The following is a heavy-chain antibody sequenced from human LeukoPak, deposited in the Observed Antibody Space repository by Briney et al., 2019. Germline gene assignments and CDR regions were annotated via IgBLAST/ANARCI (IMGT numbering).Heavy chain of an antibody. J-gene: IGHJ3*02. V-gene: IGHV1-18*01. D-gene: IGHD3-10*01. Sequence: DSVTVSCKASGYTFTTYGINWMRQAPGQGLEWMGWISAYNGNTNYAQKLQGRVTMTADTSTSTAYVELRSLRSDDTAVYYCAREREYYYGSGSYYNIDAFDIWGQGTMVTVSS. CDR2: ISAYNGNT. CDR3: AREREYYYGSGSYYNIDAFDI. CDR1: GYTFTTYG.